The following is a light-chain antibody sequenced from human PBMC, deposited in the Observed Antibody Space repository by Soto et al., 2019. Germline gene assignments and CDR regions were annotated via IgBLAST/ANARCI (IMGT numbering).Light chain of an antibody. J-gene: IGKJ1*01. CDR2: AAS. CDR1: QSISNH. CDR3: QQSYSSPST. V-gene: IGKV1-39*01. Sequence: DIQMTQSPSSLSASVGDRVTIXXRASQSISNHLNWYQQKPGKAPNIXIYAASSLQSGVPSRFSGSGSGTDFTLNISSLQPEDFATYYCQQSYSSPSTFGQGTKVDIK.